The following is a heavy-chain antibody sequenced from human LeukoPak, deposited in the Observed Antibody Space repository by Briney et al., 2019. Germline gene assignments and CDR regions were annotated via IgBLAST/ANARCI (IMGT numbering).Heavy chain of an antibody. J-gene: IGHJ5*02. CDR1: GFTFSSYA. V-gene: IGHV3-23*01. CDR2: ISGSGGST. CDR3: AKNSHSGYGSNWFDP. D-gene: IGHD5-12*01. Sequence: PGGSLRLSCAASGFTFSSYAMSWVRQAPGRGLEWVSAISGSGGSTYYADSVKGRFTISRDNSKNTLYLQMNSLRAEDTAVYYCAKNSHSGYGSNWFDPWGQGTLVTVSS.